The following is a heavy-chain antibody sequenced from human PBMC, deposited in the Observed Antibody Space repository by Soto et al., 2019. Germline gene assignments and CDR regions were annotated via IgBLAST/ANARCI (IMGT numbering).Heavy chain of an antibody. Sequence: QVQLVPSGAEVKKPGSSVKVSCKASGGTFSSYRIKWVRQAPGQGLEWVGGIVPISRTADYAQKYQGRVTITAAESARRTYMELSSLKSQDTAGDYCVRYSGANLRSSWGKGTLVTVSS. V-gene: IGHV1-69*01. CDR2: IVPISRTA. CDR3: VRYSGANLRSS. CDR1: GGTFSSYR. J-gene: IGHJ4*02. D-gene: IGHD6-13*01.